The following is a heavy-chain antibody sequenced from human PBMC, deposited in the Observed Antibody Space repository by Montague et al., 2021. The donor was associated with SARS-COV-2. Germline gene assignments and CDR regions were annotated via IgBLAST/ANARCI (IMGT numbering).Heavy chain of an antibody. CDR1: GGSISSFY. J-gene: IGHJ4*02. D-gene: IGHD2-15*01. V-gene: IGHV4-59*08. CDR3: ARHYSATLPAVY. CDR2: ISDSGST. Sequence: SETLSLTCTVSGGSISSFYWSWFRQPPGKGLEWIGNISDSGSTNYNPSLTSRVTMSVDTSKNQFSLKVNSVTVADTAVYYCARHYSATLPAVYWGQGTLVTVSS.